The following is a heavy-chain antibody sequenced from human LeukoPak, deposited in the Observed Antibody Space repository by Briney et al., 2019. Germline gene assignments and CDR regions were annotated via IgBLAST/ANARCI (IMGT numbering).Heavy chain of an antibody. CDR3: ARDKVGAELGAFGI. CDR2: IIPIFGTA. J-gene: IGHJ3*02. CDR1: GGTFSSYA. V-gene: IGHV1-69*13. Sequence: VASVKVSCKASGGTFSSYAISWVRQAPGQGLEWMGGIIPIFGTANYAQKFQGRVTITADESTSTAYMELSSLRSEDTAVYYCARDKVGAELGAFGIWGQGTMVTVSS. D-gene: IGHD1-26*01.